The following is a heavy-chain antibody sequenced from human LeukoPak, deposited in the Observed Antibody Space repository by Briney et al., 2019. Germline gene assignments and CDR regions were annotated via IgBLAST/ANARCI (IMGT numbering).Heavy chain of an antibody. CDR1: GGSISSSSYY. D-gene: IGHD1-26*01. J-gene: IGHJ4*02. Sequence: SETLSLTCTVSGGSISSSSYYWGWIRQPPGKGLEWIGSIYYSGSTYYNPSLKSRVTISVDTSKNQFSLKLSSVTAADTAVYYCARLHPRELLVGYWGQGTLVTVSS. CDR3: ARLHPRELLVGY. CDR2: IYYSGST. V-gene: IGHV4-39*01.